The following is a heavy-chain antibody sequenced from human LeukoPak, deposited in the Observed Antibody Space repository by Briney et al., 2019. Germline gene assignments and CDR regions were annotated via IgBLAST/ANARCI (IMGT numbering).Heavy chain of an antibody. CDR2: ISSSSSTI. V-gene: IGHV3-48*01. CDR3: ARDQRD. J-gene: IGHJ4*02. Sequence: GGSLRLSCAASGFTFSSYSMNWVRQAPGKGLEWVSYISSSSSTIYYADSVKGRFTISRDNAKNSLYLQMNSLGAEDTAVYYCARDQRDWGQGTLVTVSS. CDR1: GFTFSSYS.